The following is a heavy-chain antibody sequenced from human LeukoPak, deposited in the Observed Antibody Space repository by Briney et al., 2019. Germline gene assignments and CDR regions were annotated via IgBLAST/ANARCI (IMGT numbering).Heavy chain of an antibody. V-gene: IGHV3-23*01. CDR1: GFTFSTYA. Sequence: TGGSLRLSCAASGFTFSTYAMSWVRQAPGKGLEWVSAISGSGGSTNSADSVKGRFTISRDNSKNTVYLQMNSLRGEDTAVYYCATYRQVLLPFESWGQGTLVTVSS. CDR3: ATYRQVLLPFES. CDR2: ISGSGGST. D-gene: IGHD2-8*02. J-gene: IGHJ4*02.